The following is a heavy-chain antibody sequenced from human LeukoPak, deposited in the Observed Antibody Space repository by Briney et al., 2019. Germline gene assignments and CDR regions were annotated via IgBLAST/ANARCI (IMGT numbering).Heavy chain of an antibody. Sequence: PGRSLRLSCAASGFTFSSYGMHWVRQAPGKGLEWVAAISYDGSNKYYADSVKGRFTISRDNSKNTLYLQMNSLRAEDTAVYYCAKDGSGSYYTPEDYFDYWGQGTLVTVSS. V-gene: IGHV3-30*18. CDR1: GFTFSSYG. CDR3: AKDGSGSYYTPEDYFDY. J-gene: IGHJ4*02. CDR2: ISYDGSNK. D-gene: IGHD3-10*01.